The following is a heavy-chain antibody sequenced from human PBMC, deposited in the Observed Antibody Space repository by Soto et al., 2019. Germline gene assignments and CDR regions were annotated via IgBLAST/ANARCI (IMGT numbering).Heavy chain of an antibody. D-gene: IGHD4-17*01. CDR3: ARGTTVTTGTFPYYYYYMDV. Sequence: ASVKVSCKASGYTFTSYDINWVRQATGQGLEWMGWMNPNSGNTGYAQKFQGRVTMTRNTSISTAYMELSSLRSEDTAVYYCARGTTVTTGTFPYYYYYMDVWGKGTTVTVSS. CDR1: GYTFTSYD. CDR2: MNPNSGNT. V-gene: IGHV1-8*01. J-gene: IGHJ6*03.